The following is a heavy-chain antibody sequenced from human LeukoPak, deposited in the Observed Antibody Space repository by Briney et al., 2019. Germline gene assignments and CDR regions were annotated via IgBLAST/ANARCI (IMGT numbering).Heavy chain of an antibody. V-gene: IGHV3-21*01. CDR3: ARDLMGYGFLS. D-gene: IGHD5-18*01. CDR2: ISSSSSYI. CDR1: GFTFNSYW. J-gene: IGHJ5*02. Sequence: GGSLRLSCAASGFTFNSYWMSWVRQAPGKGLEWVSSISSSSSYIYYADSVKGRFTISRDNAKNSLYLQMNSLRAEDTAVYYCARDLMGYGFLSWSQGTLVTVSS.